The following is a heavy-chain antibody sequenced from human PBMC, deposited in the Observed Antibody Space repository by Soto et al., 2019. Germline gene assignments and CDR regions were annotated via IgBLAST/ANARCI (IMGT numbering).Heavy chain of an antibody. D-gene: IGHD6-6*01. CDR3: AKNSDTTFSSSSH. CDR1: GFTFTTYA. CDR2: ISGSGGST. V-gene: IGHV3-23*01. Sequence: EVQLLESGGGLVQPGGSLRLSCAASGFTFTTYAMTWVRRAPGKGLEWVSAISGSGGSTYYADSVKGRFTISRDSSKNTVFLQMNSLRADDTAVYYCAKNSDTTFSSSSHWGQGTLVTVSS. J-gene: IGHJ4*02.